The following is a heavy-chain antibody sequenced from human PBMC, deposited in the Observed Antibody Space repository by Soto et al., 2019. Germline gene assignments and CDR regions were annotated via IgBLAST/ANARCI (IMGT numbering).Heavy chain of an antibody. V-gene: IGHV4-31*03. CDR1: GASMSSGGYY. J-gene: IGHJ5*02. D-gene: IGHD6-6*01. Sequence: QVQLQEAGPGLVKPSKTLSLTCTVSGASMSSGGYYWTSIRQSPWKGLEWIGYIYYSGSPYYNPSLESRGAISLDTSRSQFSLTLHSLTAADTAIYYCARDRHNNFFAPWGQGTLVTVST. CDR2: IYYSGSP. CDR3: ARDRHNNFFAP.